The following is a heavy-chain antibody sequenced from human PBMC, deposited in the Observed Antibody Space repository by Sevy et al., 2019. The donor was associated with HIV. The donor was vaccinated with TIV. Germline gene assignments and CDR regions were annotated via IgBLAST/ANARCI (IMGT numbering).Heavy chain of an antibody. J-gene: IGHJ6*03. D-gene: IGHD6-13*01. Sequence: EESLKISCKGSGYSFTSYWIGWMRQMPGKGLEWMGIIYPGHSDTRYSPSFQGQVTISADKSISTAYLQWSSLKASDTAMSYSARLRGKIAAAGHYYYYYMDVWGKGTTVCVSS. CDR3: ARLRGKIAAAGHYYYYYMDV. CDR1: GYSFTSYW. CDR2: IYPGHSDT. V-gene: IGHV5-51*01.